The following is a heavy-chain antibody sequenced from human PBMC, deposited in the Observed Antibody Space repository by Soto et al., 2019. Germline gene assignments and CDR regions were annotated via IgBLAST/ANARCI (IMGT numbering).Heavy chain of an antibody. V-gene: IGHV4-59*01. CDR3: ARAGGRRGYYVHYYEYGMDV. J-gene: IGHJ6*02. CDR1: VGSISSYY. D-gene: IGHD3-22*01. CDR2: IYYSGST. Sequence: SETMALTCTVSVGSISSYYWSRIRQPPGKGLEWIGYIYYSGSTNYNPSLKSRVTISVDTSKNQFSLKRSSVTAADTAVYYCARAGGRRGYYVHYYEYGMDVWGQGKTVTGSS.